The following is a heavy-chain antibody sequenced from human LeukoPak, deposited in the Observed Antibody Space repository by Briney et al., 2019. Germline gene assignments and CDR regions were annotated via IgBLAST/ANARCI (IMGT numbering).Heavy chain of an antibody. D-gene: IGHD3-16*02. V-gene: IGHV3-74*01. CDR1: GFTFSSYW. Sequence: GGSLRLSCAASGFTFSSYWMHWVGQAPGKGLVWVSRINSDGSSTSYADSVKGRFTISRDNAKNTLYLQMNSLRAEDTAVYYCARSDYVWGSYRLDYWGQGTLVTVSS. J-gene: IGHJ4*02. CDR3: ARSDYVWGSYRLDY. CDR2: INSDGSST.